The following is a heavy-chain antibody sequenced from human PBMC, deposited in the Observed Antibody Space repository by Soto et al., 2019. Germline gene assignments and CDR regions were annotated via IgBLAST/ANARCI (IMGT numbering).Heavy chain of an antibody. CDR1: GYTFTSHY. CDR3: ARDRTPRRDYGSGSATDY. D-gene: IGHD3-10*01. Sequence: ASVKVSCKASGYTFTSHYMHWMRQAPGQGLEWMGIINPSGGSTSYAQKFQGRVTMTRDTSTSTVYVELSSLRSEDTAVYYCARDRTPRRDYGSGSATDYWGQGTLVTVSS. J-gene: IGHJ4*02. V-gene: IGHV1-46*01. CDR2: INPSGGST.